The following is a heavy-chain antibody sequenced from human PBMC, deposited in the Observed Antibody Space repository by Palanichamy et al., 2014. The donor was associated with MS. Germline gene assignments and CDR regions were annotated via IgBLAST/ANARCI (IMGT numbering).Heavy chain of an antibody. Sequence: QVQLQESGPGLVKPSETLSLTCTVSGDSISGHYWSWIRQPPGKGLEWIGYTYYSGSTNYNPSLKSRVTISIDASRNQFSLKLSSVTAADTAVYYCARRHYYYGLDVWGQGTAVTVSS. J-gene: IGHJ6*02. V-gene: IGHV4-59*08. CDR3: ARRHYYYGLDV. CDR2: TYYSGST. CDR1: GDSISGHY.